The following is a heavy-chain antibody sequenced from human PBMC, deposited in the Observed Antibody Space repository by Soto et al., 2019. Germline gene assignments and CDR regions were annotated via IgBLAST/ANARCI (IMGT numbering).Heavy chain of an antibody. V-gene: IGHV3-23*01. CDR1: GFTFSSYA. J-gene: IGHJ3*02. D-gene: IGHD2-15*01. CDR2: ISGSGGST. Sequence: LRLSCAASGFTFSSYAMSWVRQAPGKGLEWVSAISGSGGSTYYADSVNGRFTISRDNSKNTLYLQMNSLRAEDTAVYYCSKDDGEDIVVVVAATGAFDIWGQGTTVTVSS. CDR3: SKDDGEDIVVVVAATGAFDI.